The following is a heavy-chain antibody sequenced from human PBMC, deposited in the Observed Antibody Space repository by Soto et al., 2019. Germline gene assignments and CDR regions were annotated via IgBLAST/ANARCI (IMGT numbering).Heavy chain of an antibody. CDR2: INAHSGGT. CDR1: GFSFTGYY. D-gene: IGHD6-6*01. CDR3: AKDLTRQLAYWLDP. V-gene: IGHV1-2*02. J-gene: IGHJ5*02. Sequence: ASVKVSCKASGFSFTGYYIHWLRQAPGQGLEWMGWINAHSGGTEYAQKVQGRVTLTRDTSIATAYLTLTSLTSDDTALYYCAKDLTRQLAYWLDPWGQGTQVTVSS.